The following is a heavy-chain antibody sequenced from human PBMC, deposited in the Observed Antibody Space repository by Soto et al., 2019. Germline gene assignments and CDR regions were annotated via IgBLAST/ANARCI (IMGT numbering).Heavy chain of an antibody. V-gene: IGHV1-58*01. J-gene: IGHJ4*02. D-gene: IGHD2-8*01. CDR1: GFTFTSSA. CDR3: AADATAWQQMVPSDY. Sequence: SVKVSCEASGFTFTSSAFQWVRQARGQRLEWIGWIAVGSGYTNYAQRFQDRVTLTRDMSTATTYMELSRLTSEDTAIYYCAADATAWQQMVPSDYWGQGTLVTVSS. CDR2: IAVGSGYT.